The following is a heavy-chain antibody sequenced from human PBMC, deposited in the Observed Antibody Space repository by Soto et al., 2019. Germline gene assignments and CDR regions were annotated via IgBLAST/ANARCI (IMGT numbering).Heavy chain of an antibody. D-gene: IGHD3-16*02. CDR2: LIPILGTA. CDR1: GNTFSKYA. V-gene: IGHV1-69*01. J-gene: IGHJ6*02. Sequence: QVQLVQSGAEVKKPGSSVKVSCKASGNTFSKYAISWVRQAPGQGHAWMGGLIPILGTAKYAQKFQGRVTITADESTRTAYMELGSVRFEDTAVYYCARDSHDYIWGSYRNGMDVWGQGTTVSVSS. CDR3: ARDSHDYIWGSYRNGMDV.